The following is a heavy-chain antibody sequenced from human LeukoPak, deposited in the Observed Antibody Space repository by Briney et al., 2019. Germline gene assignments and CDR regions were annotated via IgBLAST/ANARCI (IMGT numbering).Heavy chain of an antibody. Sequence: PSQTLSLTCTVSGGSMSSGSYYWSWIRQPAGKGLEWIGRIYTSGSANCNPSLKSRVTISVDKSKNQFSLKLSSVTAADTAVYYCARDWFSEYQLPHKLRYYYYYMDVWGKGTTVTVSS. J-gene: IGHJ6*03. D-gene: IGHD2-2*01. V-gene: IGHV4-61*02. CDR2: IYTSGSA. CDR1: GGSMSSGSYY. CDR3: ARDWFSEYQLPHKLRYYYYYMDV.